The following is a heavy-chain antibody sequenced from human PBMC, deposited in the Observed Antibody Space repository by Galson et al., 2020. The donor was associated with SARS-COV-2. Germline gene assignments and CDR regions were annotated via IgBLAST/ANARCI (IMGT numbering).Heavy chain of an antibody. CDR2: IWYDGSNK. Sequence: QLGESLKISCAASGFTFSSYGMHWVPQAPGKGLEWVAVIWYDGSNKYYADSVKGRFTISRDNSKTTLYLQMNSLRAEDTAVYYCAKWGGPSRSHYYYYDMDVWGQGTTVTVSS. V-gene: IGHV3-33*06. J-gene: IGHJ6*02. CDR1: GFTFSSYG. CDR3: AKWGGPSRSHYYYYDMDV. D-gene: IGHD1-26*01.